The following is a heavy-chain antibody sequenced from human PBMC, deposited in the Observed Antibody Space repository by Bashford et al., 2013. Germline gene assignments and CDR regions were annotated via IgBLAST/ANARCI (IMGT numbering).Heavy chain of an antibody. Sequence: VRQAPGKGLEWVSSISSSSSYIYYADSVKGRFTISRDNAKNSLYLQMNSLRAEDTAVYYCASSQGIAVAGSDYWGQGTLVTVSS. J-gene: IGHJ4*02. CDR3: ASSQGIAVAGSDY. CDR2: ISSSSSYI. V-gene: IGHV3-21*01. D-gene: IGHD6-19*01.